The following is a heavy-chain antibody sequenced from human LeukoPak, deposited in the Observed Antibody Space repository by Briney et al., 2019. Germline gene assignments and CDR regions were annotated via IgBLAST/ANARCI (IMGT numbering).Heavy chain of an antibody. V-gene: IGHV1-69*05. CDR3: ASYRGPRGHTVGYFQH. Sequence: GASVKVSCKASGGTFSSYAVSWVRQAPGQGLEWMGGIIPIFGTANYAQKFQGRVTITTDESTSTAYMELSSLRSEDTAVYYCASYRGPRGHTVGYFQHWGQGTLVTVSS. CDR2: IIPIFGTA. CDR1: GGTFSSYA. D-gene: IGHD3-16*02. J-gene: IGHJ1*01.